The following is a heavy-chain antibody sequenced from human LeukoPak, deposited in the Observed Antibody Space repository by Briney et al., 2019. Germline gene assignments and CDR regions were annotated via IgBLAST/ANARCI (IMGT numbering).Heavy chain of an antibody. Sequence: SETLSLTCTVSGYSISSGYYWGWIRQPPGKGLEWIGSIYHSGSTYYNPSLKSRVTISVDTSKNQFSLKLSSVTAADTAVYYCARVPVVTAPPADYWGQGTLVTVSS. CDR3: ARVPVVTAPPADY. CDR2: IYHSGST. V-gene: IGHV4-38-2*02. J-gene: IGHJ4*02. D-gene: IGHD2-21*02. CDR1: GYSISSGYY.